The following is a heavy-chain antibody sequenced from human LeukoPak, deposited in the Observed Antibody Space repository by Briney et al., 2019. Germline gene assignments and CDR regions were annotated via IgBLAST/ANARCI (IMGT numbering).Heavy chain of an antibody. J-gene: IGHJ4*02. D-gene: IGHD3-22*01. Sequence: ASVKVSCKAPGYTFSSYAMNWVRQAPGQGLEWMGWINTNTGNPTYAQGFTGRFVFSLDTSVSTTYLQISSLKAEDTAVYYCARTYYYDSSAYYNFDYWGQGTLVTVSS. CDR1: GYTFSSYA. V-gene: IGHV7-4-1*02. CDR3: ARTYYYDSSAYYNFDY. CDR2: INTNTGNP.